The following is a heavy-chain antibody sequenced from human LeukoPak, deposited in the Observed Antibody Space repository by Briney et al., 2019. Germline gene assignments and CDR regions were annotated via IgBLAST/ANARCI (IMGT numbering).Heavy chain of an antibody. CDR1: GGSFSGYY. J-gene: IGHJ6*03. D-gene: IGHD2-2*01. V-gene: IGHV4-34*01. Sequence: PSETLSLTCAVYGGSFSGYYWSWIRQPPGKGLEWIGEINHSGSTNYNPSLKSRVAISVDTSKNQFSLKLSSVTAADTAVYYCARGYCSSTSCKTPAYYYYYMDVWGKGTTVTVSS. CDR2: INHSGST. CDR3: ARGYCSSTSCKTPAYYYYYMDV.